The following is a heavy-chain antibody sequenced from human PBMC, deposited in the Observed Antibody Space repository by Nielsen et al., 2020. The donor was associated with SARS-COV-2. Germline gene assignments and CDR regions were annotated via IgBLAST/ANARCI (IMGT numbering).Heavy chain of an antibody. Sequence: ASVKVSCKASGYTFTSYYMHWVRQAPGQGLEWMGIINPSGGSTSYAQKFQGRVTMTRDTSTSTAYMELRSLRSDDTAVYYCARDRHIVVVPAAPELNYYYYGMDVWGQGTTVTVSS. D-gene: IGHD2-2*01. V-gene: IGHV1-46*01. CDR2: INPSGGST. CDR1: GYTFTSYY. J-gene: IGHJ6*02. CDR3: ARDRHIVVVPAAPELNYYYYGMDV.